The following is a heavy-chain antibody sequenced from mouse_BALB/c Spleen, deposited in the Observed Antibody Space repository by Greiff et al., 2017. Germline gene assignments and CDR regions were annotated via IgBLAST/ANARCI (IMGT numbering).Heavy chain of an antibody. CDR2: IYPGDGDT. Sequence: QVQLQQSGAELARPGASVKLSCKASGYTFTSYWMQWVKQRPGQGLEWIGAIYPGDGDTRYTQKFKGKATLTADKSSSTAYMQLSSLASEDSAVYYCARNYRYDDWFAYWGQGTLVTVSA. D-gene: IGHD2-14*01. CDR1: GYTFTSYW. V-gene: IGHV1-87*01. CDR3: ARNYRYDDWFAY. J-gene: IGHJ3*01.